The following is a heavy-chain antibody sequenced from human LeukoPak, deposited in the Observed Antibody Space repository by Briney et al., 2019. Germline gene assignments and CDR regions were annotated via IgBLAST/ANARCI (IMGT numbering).Heavy chain of an antibody. J-gene: IGHJ4*02. CDR2: ISSSSSYI. D-gene: IGHD3-22*01. CDR3: ASDSSGPPYFDY. CDR1: GFTFSSYS. V-gene: IGHV3-21*01. Sequence: WGSLRLSCAASGFTFSSYSMNWVRQAPGKGLEWVSSISSSSSYIYYADSVKGRFTISRDNAKNSLYLQMNSLRAEDTAVYYCASDSSGPPYFDYWGQGTLVTVSS.